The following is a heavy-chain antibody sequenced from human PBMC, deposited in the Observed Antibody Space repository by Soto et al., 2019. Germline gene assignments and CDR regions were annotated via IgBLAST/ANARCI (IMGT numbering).Heavy chain of an antibody. CDR1: GFTFNSFA. CDR2: ITNSGDDT. CDR3: AKEERRGYSYGGAIHH. Sequence: GGSLGLSCAASGFTFNSFAMTWFRQAQGQGLEWVSAITNSGDDTYYADSVKGRFTISRDNSKNTLYLQMNSLRAEDTAVYYCAKEERRGYSYGGAIHHWGQGTLVTVSS. J-gene: IGHJ4*02. V-gene: IGHV3-23*01. D-gene: IGHD5-18*01.